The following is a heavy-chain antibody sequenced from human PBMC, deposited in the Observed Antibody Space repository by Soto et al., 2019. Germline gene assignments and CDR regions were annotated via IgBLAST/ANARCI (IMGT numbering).Heavy chain of an antibody. CDR3: VRVVGAASPHTDFDS. D-gene: IGHD1-26*01. J-gene: IGHJ4*02. V-gene: IGHV4-39*01. CDR2: VYYSGGT. Sequence: SETLSLTCDVSGGSIDNSHSFWGWIRQPPGRGLECLGSVYYSGGTYYNPSLKSRVTVSVDTSKNQVSLRVRSVTVAETAMYYSVRVVGAASPHTDFDSWGQGIVVTVSS. CDR1: GGSIDNSHSF.